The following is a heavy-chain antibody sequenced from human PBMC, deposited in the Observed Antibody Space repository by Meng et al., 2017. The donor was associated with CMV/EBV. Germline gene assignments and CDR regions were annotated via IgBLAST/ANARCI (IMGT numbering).Heavy chain of an antibody. D-gene: IGHD3-3*01. J-gene: IGHJ5*02. CDR3: AHRRSYDSWSGYLTGWFDP. Sequence: SGPTLVKPTQTLTLTCTFSGFSLSTSGVGVGWIRQPPGKALEWLALIYWNDDKRYSPSLKSRLTITKDTSKNQVVLTMTNMDPVDTATYYCAHRRSYDSWSGYLTGWFDPWGQGALVTVSS. CDR2: IYWNDDK. V-gene: IGHV2-5*01. CDR1: GFSLSTSGVG.